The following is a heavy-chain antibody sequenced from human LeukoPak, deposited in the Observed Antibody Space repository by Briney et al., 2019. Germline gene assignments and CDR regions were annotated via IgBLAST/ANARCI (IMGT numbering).Heavy chain of an antibody. Sequence: PSETLSLTCAVYGGSFSGYYWSWIRQPPGKGLEWIGEINHSGSTNYNPSLKSRITISVDTSKNQFSLKLSSVTAADTAVYYCARGRPTNYYGSGVPFDYWGQGTLVTVSS. CDR3: ARGRPTNYYGSGVPFDY. V-gene: IGHV4-34*01. D-gene: IGHD3-10*01. J-gene: IGHJ4*02. CDR2: INHSGST. CDR1: GGSFSGYY.